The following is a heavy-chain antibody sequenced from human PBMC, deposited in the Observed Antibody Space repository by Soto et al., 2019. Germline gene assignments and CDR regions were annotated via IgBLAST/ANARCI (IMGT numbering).Heavy chain of an antibody. CDR1: GLTFSSYE. J-gene: IGHJ2*01. Sequence: EVQLVESGGGLEQRGGSLRLSCAASGLTFSSYEMNWVRQAPGKGLEWVSYISRSGSTIYYADSVKGRVTISRDNAKNSLYLQMNSLRAEDTAVYYCARDGRIRRPDWYFDLWGRGTLVTVSS. CDR3: ARDGRIRRPDWYFDL. V-gene: IGHV3-48*03. CDR2: ISRSGSTI. D-gene: IGHD2-15*01.